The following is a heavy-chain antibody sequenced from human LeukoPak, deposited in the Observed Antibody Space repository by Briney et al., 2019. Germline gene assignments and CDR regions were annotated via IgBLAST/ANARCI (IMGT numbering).Heavy chain of an antibody. CDR2: INSDGSST. D-gene: IGHD3-22*01. Sequence: GGSLRLSCAASGFTFSSHWMHWVRQAPGKGLVWVSRINSDGSSTSYADSVKGRLTISRENAKNTLYLQMNSLRAEDTTVYYCAGVGAWDSSGYLFDYWGQGTLVTVSS. V-gene: IGHV3-74*01. CDR3: AGVGAWDSSGYLFDY. CDR1: GFTFSSHW. J-gene: IGHJ4*02.